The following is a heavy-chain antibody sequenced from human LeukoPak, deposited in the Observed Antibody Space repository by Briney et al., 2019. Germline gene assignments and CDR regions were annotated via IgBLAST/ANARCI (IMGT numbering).Heavy chain of an antibody. CDR1: GFTLSSYG. CDR3: ARGGSYFDISGYYFY. V-gene: IGHV3-33*01. J-gene: IGHJ4*02. Sequence: GGSLRLSCAASGFTLSSYGMHWVRQAPGKGLEWVAVIWYDGSNKYYADSVKGRFTISRDNSKNTLYLQMNSLRAEDTAVFYCARGGSYFDISGYYFYWGQGTLVTVSS. D-gene: IGHD3-22*01. CDR2: IWYDGSNK.